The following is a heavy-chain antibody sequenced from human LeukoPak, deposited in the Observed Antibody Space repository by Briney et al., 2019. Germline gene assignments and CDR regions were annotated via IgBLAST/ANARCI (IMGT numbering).Heavy chain of an antibody. J-gene: IGHJ3*02. CDR3: ARGDYYGSQNYTYDI. D-gene: IGHD3-10*01. CDR2: IKQDGSEK. CDR1: GFTFSSYW. Sequence: GGSLRLSCAASGFTFSSYWMSWVRQAPGKGLEWVANIKQDGSEKYYVDSVKGRFTISRDNARNSLYLQMNSLRSEDTALYYCARGDYYGSQNYTYDIWGQGTMVTVSS. V-gene: IGHV3-7*01.